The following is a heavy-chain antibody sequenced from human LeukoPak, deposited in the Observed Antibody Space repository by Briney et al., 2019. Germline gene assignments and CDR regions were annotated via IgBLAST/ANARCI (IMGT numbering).Heavy chain of an antibody. CDR2: IYAGGST. D-gene: IGHD2-15*01. CDR3: ASTQRGDYFDY. CDR1: GFTVSSNY. Sequence: GGSLRLSCAASGFTVSSNYISWVRQAPGKGLEWVSVIYAGGSTYYADSVKGRFTISRDNSKNTLYLQMNSLRAEDTAVYYCASTQRGDYFDYWGQGTLVTVSS. V-gene: IGHV3-66*01. J-gene: IGHJ4*02.